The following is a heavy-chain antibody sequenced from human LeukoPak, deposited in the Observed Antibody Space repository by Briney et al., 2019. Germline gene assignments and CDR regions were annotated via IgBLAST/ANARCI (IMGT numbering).Heavy chain of an antibody. Sequence: GGTLRLSCAASGFTFSNYGLSWLRQAPGKGLKGVSSINGSCGSTYYADSVKVRFTISRNNSKKTLYRQRNSLRAEDTAVYYCAKKVLRIGVAGRIDYWGQGTLVTASS. J-gene: IGHJ4*02. CDR1: GFTFSNYG. CDR2: INGSCGST. D-gene: IGHD6-19*01. CDR3: AKKVLRIGVAGRIDY. V-gene: IGHV3-23*01.